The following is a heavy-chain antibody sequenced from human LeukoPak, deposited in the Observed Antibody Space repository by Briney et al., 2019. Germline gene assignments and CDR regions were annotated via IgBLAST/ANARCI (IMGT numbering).Heavy chain of an antibody. Sequence: TGGSLRLSCAASGFTLSNYEMNWVRQAPGKGLEWVSYISSSGSAIYYADSVKGRFTISRDKAKNSLFLQMNSLRAEDTAVYYCARAWSGLRFGYWGQGTLVTVSS. CDR1: GFTLSNYE. V-gene: IGHV3-48*03. CDR3: ARAWSGLRFGY. J-gene: IGHJ4*02. CDR2: ISSSGSAI. D-gene: IGHD5-12*01.